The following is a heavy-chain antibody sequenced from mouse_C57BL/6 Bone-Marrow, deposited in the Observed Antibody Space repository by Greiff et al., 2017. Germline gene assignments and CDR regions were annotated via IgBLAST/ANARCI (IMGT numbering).Heavy chain of an antibody. V-gene: IGHV1-4*01. CDR3: ARRSSGYFDY. J-gene: IGHJ2*01. CDR1: GYTFTSYT. Sequence: VQLVESGAELARPGASVKISCKASGYTFTSYTMHWVKQRPGQGLEWIGYINPSSGYTKYNQKFKDKATLTADKSSSTAYMQLSSLTSEDSAVYYCARRSSGYFDYWGQGTTLTVSS. CDR2: INPSSGYT. D-gene: IGHD3-2*02.